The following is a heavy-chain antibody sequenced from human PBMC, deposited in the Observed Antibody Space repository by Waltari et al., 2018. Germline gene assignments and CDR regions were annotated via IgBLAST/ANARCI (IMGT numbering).Heavy chain of an antibody. CDR3: ARGGGYSSSWYYFDY. V-gene: IGHV4-34*01. CDR2: SNLRGRT. CDR1: GGSFSGYY. Sequence: QVQLQQWGAGLLKPSENLSLTCAVYGGSFSGYYWSWIRPPPGQGLEWIGESNLRGRTNYNPSLKSRVTISVDTSKNQFSLKLSSVTAADTAVYYCARGGGYSSSWYYFDYWGQGTLVTVSS. J-gene: IGHJ4*02. D-gene: IGHD6-13*01.